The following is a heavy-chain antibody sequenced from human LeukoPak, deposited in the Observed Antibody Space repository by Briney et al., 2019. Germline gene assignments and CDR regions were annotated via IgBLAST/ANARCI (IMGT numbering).Heavy chain of an antibody. V-gene: IGHV3-30*04. CDR3: AKDSPYCSGGSCYSGFMDY. Sequence: GGSLRLSCAASGFTFSSYAMHWVRQAPGKGLEWVAVISYDGSNKYYADSVKGRFTISRDNSKNTLYLQMNSLRAEDTAVYYCAKDSPYCSGGSCYSGFMDYWGQGTLVTVSS. CDR1: GFTFSSYA. J-gene: IGHJ4*02. CDR2: ISYDGSNK. D-gene: IGHD2-15*01.